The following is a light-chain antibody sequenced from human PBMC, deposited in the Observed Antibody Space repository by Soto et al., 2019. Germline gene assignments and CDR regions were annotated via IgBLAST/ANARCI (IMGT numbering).Light chain of an antibody. V-gene: IGLV2-14*03. CDR2: EVT. CDR1: SSDVGGYNF. CDR3: NSYTTSSTLV. J-gene: IGLJ1*01. Sequence: QSVLTQAASVSGSPGQSITISCTGTSSDVGGYNFVSWYQQHPGKAPKLMIYEVTSRPSGVSNRFSGSKSGNTASLTISGLQAEDEADYYCNSYTTSSTLVFGTGTKVTVL.